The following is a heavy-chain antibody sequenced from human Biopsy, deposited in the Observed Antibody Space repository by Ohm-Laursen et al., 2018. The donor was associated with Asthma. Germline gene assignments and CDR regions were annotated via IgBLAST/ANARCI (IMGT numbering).Heavy chain of an antibody. V-gene: IGHV3-30*03. J-gene: IGHJ6*02. CDR2: ISYDGSNK. CDR3: AREGGDYLSGYYYYYGMDV. Sequence: SLRLSCSASGFTFSSYGMHWVRQAPGKGLEWVAVISYDGSNKYYADSVQGRFTISRDNSKNTLYLQMNSLRAEDTAVYYCAREGGDYLSGYYYYYGMDVWGQGTTVTVSS. D-gene: IGHD4-17*01. CDR1: GFTFSSYG.